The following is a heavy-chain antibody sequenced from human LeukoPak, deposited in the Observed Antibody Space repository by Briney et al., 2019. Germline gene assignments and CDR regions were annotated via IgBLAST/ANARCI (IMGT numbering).Heavy chain of an antibody. J-gene: IGHJ4*02. CDR2: LSGSGGST. Sequence: PGGSLRLSCAASGFTFSSYAMSWVRQAPGKGLEWVSALSGSGGSTYYADSVKGRFTISRDNSKNTLYLQMNSLRAEDTAVYYCTTMGRYFDENDYWGQRTLATVSS. D-gene: IGHD3-9*01. V-gene: IGHV3-23*01. CDR1: GFTFSSYA. CDR3: TTMGRYFDENDY.